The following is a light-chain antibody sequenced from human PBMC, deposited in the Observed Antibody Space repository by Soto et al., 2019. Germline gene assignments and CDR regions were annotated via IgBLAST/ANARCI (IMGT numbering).Light chain of an antibody. J-gene: IGKJ1*01. CDR2: EVS. CDR3: HQYYSTPWT. Sequence: DVVMTQTPLSLSVTPGQPASISCKSTQSLLLGDGKTYLYWYLQKSGQPPQLLIYEVSNRFSGVPDRFSGSGSGTDFTLKISRVEAEDVGVYYCHQYYSTPWTFGQGTKVEIK. V-gene: IGKV2D-29*01. CDR1: QSLLLGDGKTY.